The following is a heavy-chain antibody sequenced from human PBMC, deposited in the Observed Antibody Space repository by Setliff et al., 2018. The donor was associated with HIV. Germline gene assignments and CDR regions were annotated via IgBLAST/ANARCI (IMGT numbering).Heavy chain of an antibody. CDR1: GFTFSTYA. CDR3: AKDAAYSGSYFDN. CDR2: IENSGDST. D-gene: IGHD1-26*01. J-gene: IGHJ4*02. V-gene: IGHV3-23*01. Sequence: GGSLRLSCAASGFTFSTYAMSWVRQAPGKGLEWVSVIENSGDSTKYADSVRGRFTISRDNSKNTVFLQMNSLRVDDTAVYYCAKDAAYSGSYFDNWGQGTLVTVSS.